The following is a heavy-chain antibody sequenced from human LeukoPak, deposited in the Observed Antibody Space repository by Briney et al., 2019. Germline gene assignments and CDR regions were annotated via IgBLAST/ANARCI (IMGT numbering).Heavy chain of an antibody. CDR1: GGSISSYY. J-gene: IGHJ5*02. CDR3: ARAPTGTGGWNWFDP. V-gene: IGHV4-4*07. CDR2: IYPSGST. D-gene: IGHD1-1*01. Sequence: SETLSLTCTVSGGSISSYYWSWIRQPAGKGLELIGRIYPSGSTNYNPSLKSRVTMSVVTSKNQFSLKLSSVTAADTAVYYCARAPTGTGGWNWFDPWGQGTLVTVSS.